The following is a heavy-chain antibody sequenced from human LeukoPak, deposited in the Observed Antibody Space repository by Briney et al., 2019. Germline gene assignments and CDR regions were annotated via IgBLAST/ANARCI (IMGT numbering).Heavy chain of an antibody. CDR1: GYTFTSYG. J-gene: IGHJ4*02. CDR3: ARVGGTRNWNYKTATTDY. Sequence: ASVKVSCKASGYTFTSYGISWVRQAPGQGLEWMGWISAYNGNTNYAQKLQGRVTMTTDTSTSTAYMELRSLRSDDTAVYYCARVGGTRNWNYKTATTDYWGQGTLVTVSS. V-gene: IGHV1-18*01. CDR2: ISAYNGNT. D-gene: IGHD1-7*01.